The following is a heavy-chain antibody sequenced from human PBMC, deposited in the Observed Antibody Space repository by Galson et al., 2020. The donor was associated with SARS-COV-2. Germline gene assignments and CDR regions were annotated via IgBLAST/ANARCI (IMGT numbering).Heavy chain of an antibody. CDR1: GGSINSYY. J-gene: IGHJ6*02. Sequence: ASETLSLTCTVSGGSINSYYWSWIRQPAGKGLEWIGRMFHTGGPKYNPSLRRRVTMSLEMSKNQLSLRPTSVTAADTAVYYCARNDRGIVRGIMSYYYGMDVWGQGTTVTVSS. V-gene: IGHV4-4*07. CDR2: MFHTGGP. CDR3: ARNDRGIVRGIMSYYYGMDV. D-gene: IGHD3-10*01.